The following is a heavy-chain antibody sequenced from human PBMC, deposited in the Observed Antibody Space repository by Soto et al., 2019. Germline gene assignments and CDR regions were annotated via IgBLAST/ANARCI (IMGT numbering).Heavy chain of an antibody. V-gene: IGHV1-69*01. D-gene: IGHD5-18*01. CDR2: IIPIFGTA. J-gene: IGHJ6*02. Sequence: QVQLVQSGAEVKKPGSSVKVSCKASGGTFSRYAISWVRQAPGQGLEWMGGIIPIFGTANYEQKFQGRVTIAADESTSTAYMGLSSLRSEDTAVDYCARGLDTAMVISYVMDVWGQGTTVTVSS. CDR3: ARGLDTAMVISYVMDV. CDR1: GGTFSRYA.